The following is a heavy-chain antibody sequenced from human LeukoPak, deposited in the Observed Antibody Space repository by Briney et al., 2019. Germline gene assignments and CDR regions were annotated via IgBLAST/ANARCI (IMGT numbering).Heavy chain of an antibody. CDR3: ARAYTSSCRWFDP. Sequence: PSQTLSLTCTVSGVSISSGGYYWSWIRQHPGKGLEWIGYIYYSGSTYYNPSLKSRVTISVDTSKNQFSLKLSSVTAADTAVYYCARAYTSSCRWFDPWGQGTLVTVSS. D-gene: IGHD6-13*01. CDR1: GVSISSGGYY. CDR2: IYYSGST. J-gene: IGHJ5*02. V-gene: IGHV4-31*03.